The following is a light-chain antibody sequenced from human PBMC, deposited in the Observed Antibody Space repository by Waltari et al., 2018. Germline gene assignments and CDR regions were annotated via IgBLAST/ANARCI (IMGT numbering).Light chain of an antibody. Sequence: QSALTQPASVSGSPGQSVSIPCTGTSNDVGGYGYVSWYQLFPGKAPKLMIYEVSYRPSGVSSRFSGSKSGNTASLTISGLQAEDEAVYYCSSHTSTVPHVFGTGTKVTVV. J-gene: IGLJ1*01. CDR2: EVS. CDR3: SSHTSTVPHV. V-gene: IGLV2-14*01. CDR1: SNDVGGYGY.